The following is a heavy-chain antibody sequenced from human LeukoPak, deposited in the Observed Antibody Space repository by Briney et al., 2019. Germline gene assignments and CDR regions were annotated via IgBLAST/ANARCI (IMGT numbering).Heavy chain of an antibody. V-gene: IGHV3-30-3*01. CDR1: GFTFSSYA. CDR2: ISYDGSNK. Sequence: GGSLRLSCAASGFTFSSYAMHWVRQAPGKGLEWVAVISYDGSNKYYADSVKGRFTISRDNSKNTLYLQMNSLRAEDTAVYYCARDRSSSWSTTTFYYYYGMDVWGQGTTVTVSS. J-gene: IGHJ6*02. CDR3: ARDRSSSWSTTTFYYYYGMDV. D-gene: IGHD6-13*01.